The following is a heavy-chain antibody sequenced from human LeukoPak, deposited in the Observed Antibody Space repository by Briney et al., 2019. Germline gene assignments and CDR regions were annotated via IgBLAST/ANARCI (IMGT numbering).Heavy chain of an antibody. D-gene: IGHD4-17*01. J-gene: IGHJ6*02. Sequence: GGSLRLSCAASGFTFGTYAMHWVRQAPGKGLEWVAIMSHHGRKKLYAESVKGRFTISRDNAENTLYLQMSSLRHDDTAVYYCARVASLSVTHYYYYGMDVWGPGTTVSVSS. CDR3: ARVASLSVTHYYYYGMDV. CDR2: MSHHGRKK. V-gene: IGHV3-30*04. CDR1: GFTFGTYA.